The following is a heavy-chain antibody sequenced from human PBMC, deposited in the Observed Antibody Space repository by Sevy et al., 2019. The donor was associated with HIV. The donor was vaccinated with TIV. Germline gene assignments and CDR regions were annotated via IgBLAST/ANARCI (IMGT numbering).Heavy chain of an antibody. J-gene: IGHJ4*02. CDR1: GGSISSGGYY. CDR3: ARGLTYYDFWSGYYTTGYFDY. CDR2: IYYSGST. D-gene: IGHD3-3*01. V-gene: IGHV4-31*03. Sequence: SETLSLTCTVSGGSISSGGYYWSWIRQHPGKGLEWIGYIYYSGSTYYNPSLKSRVTISVDTSKNQFSLKLSSVTAADTAVYYWARGLTYYDFWSGYYTTGYFDYGGQGTLVTVSS.